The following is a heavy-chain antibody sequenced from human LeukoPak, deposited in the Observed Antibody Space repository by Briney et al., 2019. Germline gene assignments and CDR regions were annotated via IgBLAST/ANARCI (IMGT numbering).Heavy chain of an antibody. CDR2: ISSDRNTK. CDR3: ARSLTMVRGYDY. Sequence: PGRSLRLSCEASGFTFSSYGMHWVRQAPGKGLDWVALISSDRNTKYYADSVKGRFTISRDNSKNTLYLQMNSLRAEDTAVYYCARSLTMVRGYDYWGQGTLVTVS. D-gene: IGHD3-10*01. V-gene: IGHV3-30*03. J-gene: IGHJ4*02. CDR1: GFTFSSYG.